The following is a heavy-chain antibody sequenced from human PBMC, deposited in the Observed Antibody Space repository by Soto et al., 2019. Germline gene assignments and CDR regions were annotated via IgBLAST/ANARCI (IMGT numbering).Heavy chain of an antibody. D-gene: IGHD6-13*01. V-gene: IGHV3-23*01. J-gene: IGHJ4*02. CDR3: AKGVKEYSSSWYGDY. CDR2: ISGSGGST. CDR1: GFTFSIYA. Sequence: EVQLLESGGGLVQPGVSLRLSCAASGFTFSIYAMSWVRQAPGKGLEWVSGISGSGGSTHYADSVKGRFSISRANSKNTLYLQMNSLRAEDTAVYYCAKGVKEYSSSWYGDYWGQGTLVTVSS.